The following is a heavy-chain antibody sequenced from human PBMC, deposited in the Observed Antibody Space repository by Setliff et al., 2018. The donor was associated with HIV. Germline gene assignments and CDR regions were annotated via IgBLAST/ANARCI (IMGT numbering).Heavy chain of an antibody. CDR1: GASISSYS. CDR3: ARGGYRDGYDY. D-gene: IGHD5-18*01. J-gene: IGHJ4*02. V-gene: IGHV4-59*01. Sequence: SSETLSLTCTVSGASISSYSWSWIRQSPGERLEWIGYIHSYGSTDYNPSLESRVTISVDTSKNQLSLKLRSVAAADTAVYYCARGGYRDGYDYWGQGTLVTVSS. CDR2: IHSYGST.